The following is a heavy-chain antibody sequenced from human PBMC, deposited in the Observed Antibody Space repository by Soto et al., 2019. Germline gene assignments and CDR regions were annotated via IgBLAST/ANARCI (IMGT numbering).Heavy chain of an antibody. V-gene: IGHV1-69*01. CDR1: GGIFKTDA. J-gene: IGHJ3*01. CDR3: VRDLTLGYRSGGDGFDV. CDR2: LTPLYGTA. Sequence: DLEQSGAEVKKPGSSVKVSCKASGGIFKTDAVAWVRQAPGQGLEWVGGLTPLYGTANYAQKFQGRVTITADESTGAAYMEVSSLRAEDTAVYYCVRDLTLGYRSGGDGFDVWGQGTMVTVSS. D-gene: IGHD5-18*01.